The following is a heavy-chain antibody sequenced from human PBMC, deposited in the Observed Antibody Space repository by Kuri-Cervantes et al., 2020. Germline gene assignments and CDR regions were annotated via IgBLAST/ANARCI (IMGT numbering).Heavy chain of an antibody. CDR3: ARQWNAFLDY. CDR1: GFTFSSSW. D-gene: IGHD6-19*01. J-gene: IGHJ4*02. CDR2: IKCDGSEK. Sequence: GGSLRLSCAASGFTFSSSWMHWVCQAPEKGLEWVADIKCDGSEKYYVDSVKGRLTISRDNAKNSLYLQVNSLRAEDMTVYYCARQWNAFLDYWSQGTLVTVSS. V-gene: IGHV3-52*01.